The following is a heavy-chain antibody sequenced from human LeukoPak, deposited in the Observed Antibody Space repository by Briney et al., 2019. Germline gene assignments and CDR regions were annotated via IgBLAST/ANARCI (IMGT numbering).Heavy chain of an antibody. V-gene: IGHV1-2*02. CDR1: GYTFTGQH. CDR3: ARGGVYCTTTRCYLDWFDA. J-gene: IGHJ5*02. CDR2: INPNSGGT. D-gene: IGHD2-2*01. Sequence: ASVKVSCKASGYTFTGQHIHWVRQAPGQGLEWMGWINPNSGGTNYTQKFQGSVTMTRDTSIKTPYMERSRLTSDTTAVYYCARGGVYCTTTRCYLDWFDAWGQGTLVTVSS.